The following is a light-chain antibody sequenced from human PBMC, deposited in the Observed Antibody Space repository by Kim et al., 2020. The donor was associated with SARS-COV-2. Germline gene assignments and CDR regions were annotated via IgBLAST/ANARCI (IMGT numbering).Light chain of an antibody. J-gene: IGKJ1*01. Sequence: ASVGDEVTITCRASQGISNYLAWYQQKPGKAPKLLIYATSTLQSGVPSRFRGGRSGTDFTLIITRLQPEDVATYYCQKYDSAPWTFGQGTKVDIK. CDR1: QGISNY. CDR3: QKYDSAPWT. V-gene: IGKV1-27*01. CDR2: ATS.